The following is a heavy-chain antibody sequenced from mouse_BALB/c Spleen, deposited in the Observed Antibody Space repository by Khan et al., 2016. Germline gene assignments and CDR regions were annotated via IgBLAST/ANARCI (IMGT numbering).Heavy chain of an antibody. CDR2: INTYTGEP. CDR1: GYTFTNYG. Sequence: QVQLKQSGPELKKPGETVKISCKASGYTFTNYGMNWVKQAPGKGLKWMGWINTYTGEPTYADDFKGRFAFSLETSASTAYLQINNLKNEDTATYFCARRSIYYDYDGFAYWGQGTLVTVSA. CDR3: ARRSIYYDYDGFAY. D-gene: IGHD2-4*01. V-gene: IGHV9-3-1*01. J-gene: IGHJ3*01.